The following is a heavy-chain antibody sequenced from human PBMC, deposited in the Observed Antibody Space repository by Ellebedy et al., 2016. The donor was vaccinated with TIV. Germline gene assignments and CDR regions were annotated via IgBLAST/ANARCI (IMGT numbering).Heavy chain of an antibody. CDR3: ARDPDAFGDQYFDL. V-gene: IGHV3-9*01. J-gene: IGHJ5*01. CDR2: ISWNSDNI. Sequence: SLKISCAASGFTFDDFAMHWVRQAPGKGLEWVSGISWNSDNIGYADSVKGRFTISRDNSKNTLDLQMNNLRTEDTAVYYCARDPDAFGDQYFDLWGQGTLVIVSS. D-gene: IGHD3-10*01. CDR1: GFTFDDFA.